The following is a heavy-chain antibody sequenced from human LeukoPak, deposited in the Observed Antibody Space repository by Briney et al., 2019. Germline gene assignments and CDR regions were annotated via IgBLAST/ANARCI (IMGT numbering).Heavy chain of an antibody. D-gene: IGHD6-19*01. CDR1: GYTFTGYY. Sequence: ALVKVSCKASGYTFTGYYMHWVRQAPGQGLEWMGWINPNSGGTNYAQKFQGRVTMTRDTSISTAYMELSRLRSDDTAVYYCATPQARGWYGFDFDYWGQGTLVTVSS. J-gene: IGHJ4*02. CDR3: ATPQARGWYGFDFDY. V-gene: IGHV1-2*02. CDR2: INPNSGGT.